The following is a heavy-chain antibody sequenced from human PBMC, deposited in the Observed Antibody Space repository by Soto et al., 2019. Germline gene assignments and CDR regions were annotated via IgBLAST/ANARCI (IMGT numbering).Heavy chain of an antibody. Sequence: QVQLQESGPGLVKPSQTLSLTCTVSGGSISSGGYYWSWIRQHPGKGLEWIGYIYYSGSTYYNPSIKSRVTISVDTSKNQFSLKLSSVTAADTAVYYCARGMVRGVLRSYFDYWGQGTLVTVSS. CDR3: ARGMVRGVLRSYFDY. V-gene: IGHV4-31*03. CDR2: IYYSGST. D-gene: IGHD3-10*01. CDR1: GGSISSGGYY. J-gene: IGHJ4*02.